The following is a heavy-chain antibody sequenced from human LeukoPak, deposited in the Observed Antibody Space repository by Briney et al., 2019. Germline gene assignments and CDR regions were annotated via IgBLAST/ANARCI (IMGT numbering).Heavy chain of an antibody. CDR1: GFTLSDYG. CDR3: ARARGGNHRYPFDL. CDR2: RSYDGSNK. Sequence: PGRSLRLSCAVSGFTLSDYGMHWVRQAPGKGLEWVAVRSYDGSNKYYAASVKGRFTISRDNSKNTLYLQMSSLRVEDTAVYYCARARGGNHRYPFDLWGEGTLVTVSS. J-gene: IGHJ4*02. D-gene: IGHD3-16*02. V-gene: IGHV3-30*03.